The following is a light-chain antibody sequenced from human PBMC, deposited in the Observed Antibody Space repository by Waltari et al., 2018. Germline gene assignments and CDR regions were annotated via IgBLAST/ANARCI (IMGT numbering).Light chain of an antibody. CDR2: GAS. V-gene: IGKV3-15*01. CDR1: QSINNN. CDR3: QQYDNWPPTT. Sequence: ERVITNSPATLYVSPGHSAPLSCTASQSINNNLAWYRHKPGQDPILVIYGASFRATVIPARISGSGSGTEFTLTISSLQSEDFAVYYCQQYDNWPPTTFGQGTKLEIK. J-gene: IGKJ2*01.